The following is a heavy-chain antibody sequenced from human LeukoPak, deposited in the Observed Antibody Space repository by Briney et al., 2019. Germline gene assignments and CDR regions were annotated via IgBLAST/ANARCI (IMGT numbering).Heavy chain of an antibody. Sequence: GESLKISCKGSGYRFTNYHIGWVRQMPGKGLEWMGIIYPPDSDTKYSPSFRGQVTMSVDESTDTAYLQWNSLKASDTAMYYCARPGVGAIYYFDSWGQGTLVTVSS. D-gene: IGHD3-16*01. J-gene: IGHJ4*02. CDR2: IYPPDSDT. CDR3: ARPGVGAIYYFDS. V-gene: IGHV5-51*01. CDR1: GYRFTNYH.